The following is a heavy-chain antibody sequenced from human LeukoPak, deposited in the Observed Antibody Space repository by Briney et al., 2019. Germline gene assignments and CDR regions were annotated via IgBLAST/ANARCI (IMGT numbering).Heavy chain of an antibody. Sequence: GGSLRLSCAASGFTFSSFAMSWVRQAPGKGLEWVSSISSSSSYIYYADSVKGRFTISRDNAKNSLYLQMNSLRAEDTAVYYCARMMTNSFDYWGQGTLVTVSS. V-gene: IGHV3-21*01. CDR3: ARMMTNSFDY. J-gene: IGHJ4*02. CDR2: ISSSSSYI. CDR1: GFTFSSFA. D-gene: IGHD4-11*01.